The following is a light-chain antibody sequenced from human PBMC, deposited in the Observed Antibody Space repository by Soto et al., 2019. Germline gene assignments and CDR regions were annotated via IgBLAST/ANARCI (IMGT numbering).Light chain of an antibody. CDR1: SSDVGDYNY. CDR3: SSYAGSDVFV. CDR2: EVS. J-gene: IGLJ1*01. V-gene: IGLV2-8*01. Sequence: QSALAQPPSASGSPGQLVTISCTGTSSDVGDYNYVAWYQQHPGKAPKLMIYEVSKRPSGVPDRFSGSKAGNTASLTVFGLQAEDEADYYCSSYAGSDVFVFGTGTKVTVL.